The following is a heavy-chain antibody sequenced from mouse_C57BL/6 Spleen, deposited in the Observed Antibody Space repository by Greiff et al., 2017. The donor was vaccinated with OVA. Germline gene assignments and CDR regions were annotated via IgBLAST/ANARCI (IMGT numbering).Heavy chain of an antibody. CDR1: GYSITSGYY. CDR3: ARDYPPYYAMDY. CDR2: ISYDGSN. J-gene: IGHJ4*01. Sequence: EVQLQESGPGLVKPSQSLSLTCSVTGYSITSGYYWNWIRQFPGNKLEWMGYISYDGSNNYNPSLKNRISITRDTSKNQFFLKLNSVTTEDTATYYCARDYPPYYAMDYWGQGTSVTVSS. V-gene: IGHV3-6*01.